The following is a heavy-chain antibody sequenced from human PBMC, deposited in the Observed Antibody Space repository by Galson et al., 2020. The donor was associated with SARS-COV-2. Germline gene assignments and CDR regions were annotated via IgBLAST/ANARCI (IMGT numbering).Heavy chain of an antibody. V-gene: IGHV3-21*01. D-gene: IGHD5-12*01. Sequence: GESLKISCAASGFTFSSYSMNWVRQAPGKGLEWVSSISSSSSYIYYADLVKGRFTISRDNAKNSLYLQMNSLRDEETAVYYCARVSMSGYDLWGQGTLVTVSS. CDR1: GFTFSSYS. CDR2: ISSSSSYI. CDR3: ARVSMSGYDL. J-gene: IGHJ4*02.